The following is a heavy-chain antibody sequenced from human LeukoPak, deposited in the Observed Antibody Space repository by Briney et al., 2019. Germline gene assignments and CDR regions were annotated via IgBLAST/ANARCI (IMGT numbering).Heavy chain of an antibody. J-gene: IGHJ4*02. D-gene: IGHD1-1*01. CDR3: ARGTTGRRYYFDY. Sequence: GGSLRLSCAASGFTFSSYWMHWVRQAPGKGLVWVSRINSDGRSTNYADSVKGRFTISRDNAKNTVFLQMNSLRAEDTAVYYCARGTTGRRYYFDYWGQGTLVTVSS. CDR1: GFTFSSYW. CDR2: INSDGRST. V-gene: IGHV3-74*01.